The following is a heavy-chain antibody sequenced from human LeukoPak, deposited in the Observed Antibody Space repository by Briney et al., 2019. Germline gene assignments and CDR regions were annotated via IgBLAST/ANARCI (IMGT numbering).Heavy chain of an antibody. V-gene: IGHV4-39*07. CDR3: ARARSYLNWFDP. D-gene: IGHD1-26*01. CDR1: GGSISSSSYY. J-gene: IGHJ5*02. CDR2: IYYSGST. Sequence: SETLSLTCTVSGGSISSSSYYWGWIRQPPGKGLEWIGSIYYSGSTYYNPSLKSRVTISVDTSKNQFSLKLSSVTAADTAVCYCARARSYLNWFDPWGQGTLVTVSS.